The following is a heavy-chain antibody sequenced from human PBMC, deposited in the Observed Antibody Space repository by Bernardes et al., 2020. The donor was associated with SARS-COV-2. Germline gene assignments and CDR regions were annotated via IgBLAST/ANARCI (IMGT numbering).Heavy chain of an antibody. Sequence: ASVKVSCMASGYTFTTYDISWVRQAPGQGLEWMGWISVYNGNIKYAQKFQGRVTMTTDTSTTTAYMELRSLRSDDTAVYYCARGHGDYFDYWGQGTL. CDR3: ARGHGDYFDY. V-gene: IGHV1-18*01. J-gene: IGHJ4*02. D-gene: IGHD4-17*01. CDR1: GYTFTTYD. CDR2: ISVYNGNI.